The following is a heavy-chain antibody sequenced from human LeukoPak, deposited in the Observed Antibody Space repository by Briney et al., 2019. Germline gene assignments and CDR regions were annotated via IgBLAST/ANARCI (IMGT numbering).Heavy chain of an antibody. J-gene: IGHJ4*02. CDR3: ARGVNCSSTSCYAVTFDY. CDR1: GGSISSSGHY. D-gene: IGHD2-2*01. CDR2: IYSNGNT. Sequence: SETLSLTCSVSGGSISSSGHYWGWIRQSPEKGLDWIGSIYSNGNTYYNPSVKSRVTISVDTSKNQFSLKLSSVTAADTAVYYCARGVNCSSTSCYAVTFDYWGQGTLVTVSS. V-gene: IGHV4-39*07.